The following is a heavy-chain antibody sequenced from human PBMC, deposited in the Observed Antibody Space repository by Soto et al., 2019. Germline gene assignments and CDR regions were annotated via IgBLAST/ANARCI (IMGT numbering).Heavy chain of an antibody. Sequence: GGSLRLSCAASGFTFSSYSMNWVRQAPGKGLEWVSYISSSSSTIYYADSVKGRFTISRDNAKNSLYLQMNSLRAEDTTVYYCARETYYDFWSGYYWGRSRDYYYYYYMDVWGKGTTVTVSS. CDR2: ISSSSSTI. CDR3: ARETYYDFWSGYYWGRSRDYYYYYYMDV. CDR1: GFTFSSYS. V-gene: IGHV3-48*01. J-gene: IGHJ6*03. D-gene: IGHD3-3*01.